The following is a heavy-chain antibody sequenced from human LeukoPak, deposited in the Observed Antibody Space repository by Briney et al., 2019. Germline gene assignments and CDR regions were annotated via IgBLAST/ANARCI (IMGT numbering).Heavy chain of an antibody. D-gene: IGHD2-2*01. CDR2: IIPIFGTV. J-gene: IGHJ5*02. Sequence: SVKVSCKASGGIFSNYAISWVRQAPGQGLEWMGGIIPIFGTVNYAQNFQGRVTITADESTSTAYMELSSLRSEDTAVYYCARDIRAWDIVVVPAAPRFDPWGQGTLVAVSS. V-gene: IGHV1-69*01. CDR1: GGIFSNYA. CDR3: ARDIRAWDIVVVPAAPRFDP.